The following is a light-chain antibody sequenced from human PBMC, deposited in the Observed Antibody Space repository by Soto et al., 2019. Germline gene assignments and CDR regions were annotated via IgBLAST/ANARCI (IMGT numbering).Light chain of an antibody. V-gene: IGLV2-18*02. CDR2: DVS. CDR3: SSYTTSSTYV. CDR1: SSDVGYYNR. J-gene: IGLJ1*01. Sequence: SALTQPPSVSGSPGQSVAISCTGTSSDVGYYNRVSWYQQPPGTAPKLMIYDVSNRPSGIPDRFSGSKSGNAASLTISGLQAEDEADYYCSSYTTSSTYVFGTGTKLTVL.